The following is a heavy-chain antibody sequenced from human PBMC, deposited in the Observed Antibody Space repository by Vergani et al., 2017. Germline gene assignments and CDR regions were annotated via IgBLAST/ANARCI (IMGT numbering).Heavy chain of an antibody. CDR1: GFTFSSYG. Sequence: QVQLVESGGGVVQPGGSLRLSCAASGFTFSSYGMHWVRQAPGKGLEWVAFIRYDGSNKYYADSVKGRFTISRDNSKNTLYLQMNSLRAEDTAVYYCAKGTYSGSYYRDDCWSQGTLVTVYS. J-gene: IGHJ4*02. V-gene: IGHV3-30*02. CDR2: IRYDGSNK. CDR3: AKGTYSGSYYRDDC. D-gene: IGHD1-26*01.